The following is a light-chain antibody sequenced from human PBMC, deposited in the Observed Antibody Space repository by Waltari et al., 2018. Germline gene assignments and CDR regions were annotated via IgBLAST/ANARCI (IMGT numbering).Light chain of an antibody. Sequence: DIVMTQSPLSLPVTLGQPASISCRSSQSLVHSNGNTYLNWFQQRPGQSPRRLIYEVSNRDSGVPDRFSGSGSGTDFTLKISRVEAEDVAVYYCMRLTNWPRTFGQGTKVEIK. CDR2: EVS. J-gene: IGKJ1*01. CDR3: MRLTNWPRT. V-gene: IGKV2-30*02. CDR1: QSLVHSNGNTY.